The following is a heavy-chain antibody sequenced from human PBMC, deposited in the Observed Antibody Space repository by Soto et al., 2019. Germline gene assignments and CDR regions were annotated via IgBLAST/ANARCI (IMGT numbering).Heavy chain of an antibody. D-gene: IGHD2-8*01. Sequence: GGSLRLSCSGSGFTFTNYGLHWVRQAPGKGLEWVAAISYDGSNEYYADSVKGRFTISRDNSKNTLYLQMSSLRAEDTAVYYCVRAFCTNGVCYYFFDYWGHGTLVTVSS. J-gene: IGHJ4*01. V-gene: IGHV3-33*08. CDR2: ISYDGSNE. CDR3: VRAFCTNGVCYYFFDY. CDR1: GFTFTNYG.